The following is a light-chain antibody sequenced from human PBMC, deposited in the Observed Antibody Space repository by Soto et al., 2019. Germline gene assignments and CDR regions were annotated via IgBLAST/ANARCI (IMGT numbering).Light chain of an antibody. CDR3: QQSYTTPPT. CDR2: ASS. V-gene: IGKV1-39*01. Sequence: DIQMTQSPSSLSASVGDRVTITCRASQSISNYLNWYHQKPGKAPKLLIYASSSLQSGVPSRFSGSVSGTDFTITISSLQKEDGAAYYCQQSYTTPPTFGQGTRLEIK. CDR1: QSISNY. J-gene: IGKJ5*01.